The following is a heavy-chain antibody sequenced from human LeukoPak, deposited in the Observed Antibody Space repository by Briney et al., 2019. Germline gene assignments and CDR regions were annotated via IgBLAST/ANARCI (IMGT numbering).Heavy chain of an antibody. D-gene: IGHD2-15*01. CDR3: ARVVADDAFDI. Sequence: ASVTVSFTASGYTFTSYGISWVRQAPGQGLEWMGWISAYNGNTNYAQKLQGRVTMTTDTSTSTAYMELRSLRSDDTAVYYCARVVADDAFDIWGQGTMVTVSP. CDR2: ISAYNGNT. J-gene: IGHJ3*02. CDR1: GYTFTSYG. V-gene: IGHV1-18*01.